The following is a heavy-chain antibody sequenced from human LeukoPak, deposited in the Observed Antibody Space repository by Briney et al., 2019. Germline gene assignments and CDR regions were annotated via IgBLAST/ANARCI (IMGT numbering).Heavy chain of an antibody. V-gene: IGHV3-33*01. J-gene: IGHJ4*02. CDR1: GFTFSSYG. Sequence: PGGSLRLSCAASGFTFSSYGMHWVRQAPGKGLEWVAVILNDASHDNYVDSVKGRFTISRDNSKNTLYLQMNSLRAEDTAVYYCARVAKQLWLQVELWFDYWGQGTLVTVSS. CDR2: ILNDASHD. CDR3: ARVAKQLWLQVELWFDY. D-gene: IGHD5-18*01.